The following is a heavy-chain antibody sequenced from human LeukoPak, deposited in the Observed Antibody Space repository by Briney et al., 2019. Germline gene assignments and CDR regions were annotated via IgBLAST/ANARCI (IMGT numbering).Heavy chain of an antibody. V-gene: IGHV1-2*02. CDR2: INPNSGGT. Sequence: GASVKVSCKASGYTFTGYYMHWVRQAPGQGLEWMGWINPNSGGTNYAQKFQGRVTMTRDTSISTAYMELSRLRSDDTAVYYCARDPEYYYDSSGYLVWGQGTLVTVSS. J-gene: IGHJ4*02. CDR1: GYTFTGYY. CDR3: ARDPEYYYDSSGYLV. D-gene: IGHD3-22*01.